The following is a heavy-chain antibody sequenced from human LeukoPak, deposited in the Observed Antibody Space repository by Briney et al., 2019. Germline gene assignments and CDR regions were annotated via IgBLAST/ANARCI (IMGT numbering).Heavy chain of an antibody. J-gene: IGHJ3*02. Sequence: ASVKVSCKASGYTFTSYDINWVRQATGQGLEWMGWMNPNSGNTGYAQKFQGRVTITADKSTSTAYMELSSLRSEDTAVYYCARDWQDDPAAPNWNPGDMNIWGQGTMVTVSS. D-gene: IGHD1-1*01. CDR3: ARDWQDDPAAPNWNPGDMNI. CDR2: MNPNSGNT. V-gene: IGHV1-8*01. CDR1: GYTFTSYD.